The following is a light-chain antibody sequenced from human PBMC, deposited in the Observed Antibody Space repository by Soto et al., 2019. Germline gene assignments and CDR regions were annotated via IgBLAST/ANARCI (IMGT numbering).Light chain of an antibody. CDR1: SSDVGGYNY. J-gene: IGLJ1*01. Sequence: QPALTQPASVSGSPGQSITISCTGTSSDVGGYNYVSWLQQHPGKVPRLIIYDVSSRPSGVSNRFSGSKSGNTASLTISGLQAEDEADYYCTSYTSSNTHVFGGGTKLTVL. CDR3: TSYTSSNTHV. V-gene: IGLV2-14*01. CDR2: DVS.